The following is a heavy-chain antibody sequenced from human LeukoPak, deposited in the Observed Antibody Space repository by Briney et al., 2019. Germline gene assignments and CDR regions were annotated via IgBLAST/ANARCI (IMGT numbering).Heavy chain of an antibody. Sequence: GGSLRLSCEVSGFTIRNHWMSWVRQAPGKGLEWVANIKQDGSEKYYVDSVKGRFTISRDNAKNSLYLQMNSLRSEDTAVYYCARGFCSSTSCYSAALDYWGQGTQVTVSS. D-gene: IGHD2-2*01. CDR1: GFTIRNHW. J-gene: IGHJ4*02. CDR2: IKQDGSEK. CDR3: ARGFCSSTSCYSAALDY. V-gene: IGHV3-7*03.